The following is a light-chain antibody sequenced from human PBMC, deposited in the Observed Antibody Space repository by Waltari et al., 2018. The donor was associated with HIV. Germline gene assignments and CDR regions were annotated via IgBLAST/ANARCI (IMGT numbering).Light chain of an antibody. CDR3: QQYYSTPYT. V-gene: IGKV4-1*01. CDR1: QSLLYSSSNKNS. J-gene: IGKJ2*01. CDR2: WAS. Sequence: DIVMTQSPDSLAVSLGERATIHCKSSQSLLYSSSNKNSLAWYQHKPGQPPELLIYWASTRDSGVPDRFSGSGFGTDFTLTISSLQAEDGAVYYCQQYYSTPYTFGLGTKLEIK.